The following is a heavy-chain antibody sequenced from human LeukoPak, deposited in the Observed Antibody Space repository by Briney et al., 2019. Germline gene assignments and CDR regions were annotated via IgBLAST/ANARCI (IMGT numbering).Heavy chain of an antibody. Sequence: SETLSLTCAVYGGSFSGYYWSWIRQPPGKGLEWIGEINHSGSTNYNPSLKSRVTISVDTSKNQFSLKLSSVTAADTAVYYCARDSVVVPGGIDYWGQGTLVTVS. J-gene: IGHJ4*02. CDR1: GGSFSGYY. V-gene: IGHV4-34*01. CDR3: ARDSVVVPGGIDY. CDR2: INHSGST. D-gene: IGHD2-15*01.